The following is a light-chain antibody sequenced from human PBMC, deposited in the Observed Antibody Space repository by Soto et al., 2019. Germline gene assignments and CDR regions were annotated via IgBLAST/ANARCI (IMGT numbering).Light chain of an antibody. J-gene: IGLJ1*01. V-gene: IGLV2-14*03. CDR3: SSYTTRVSYI. CDR2: DVS. Sequence: SVLTQPASVSGSPGQSVTISCTGTSSDVGGYHYVSWYQQHPDKAPKLMIYDVSNRPSGVSDRFSGSKSGNTASLTISGLQAEDEADYYCSSYTTRVSYIFGTGTKLTVL. CDR1: SSDVGGYHY.